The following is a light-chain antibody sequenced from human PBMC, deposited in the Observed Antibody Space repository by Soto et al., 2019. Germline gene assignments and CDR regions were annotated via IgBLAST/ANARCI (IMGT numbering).Light chain of an antibody. CDR1: QTISSW. CDR2: KAS. Sequence: DIQMTQSPSTLSGSVGDGVTITCRASQTISSWLAWYQQKPGKAPKLLIYKASSLESGVPSRFSGSGSGTECTLTISSLQPDDFATYYCQQYNSYRWTLGQGTKVDIK. V-gene: IGKV1-5*03. CDR3: QQYNSYRWT. J-gene: IGKJ1*01.